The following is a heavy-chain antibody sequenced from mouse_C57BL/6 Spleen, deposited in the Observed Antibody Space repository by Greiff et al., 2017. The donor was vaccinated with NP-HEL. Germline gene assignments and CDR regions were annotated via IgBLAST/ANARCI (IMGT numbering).Heavy chain of an antibody. Sequence: EVKLVESGGGLVQPGGSLSLSCAASGFTFTDYYMSWVRQPPGKALEWLGFIRNKANGYTTEYSASVKGRFTISRDNSQSILYLQMNALRAEDSATYYCARLGGYYAWYFDVWGTGTTVTVSS. D-gene: IGHD2-3*01. CDR2: IRNKANGYTT. CDR3: ARLGGYYAWYFDV. V-gene: IGHV7-3*01. J-gene: IGHJ1*03. CDR1: GFTFTDYY.